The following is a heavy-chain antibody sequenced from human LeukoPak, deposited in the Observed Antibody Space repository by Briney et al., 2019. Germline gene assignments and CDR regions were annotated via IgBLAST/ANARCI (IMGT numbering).Heavy chain of an antibody. D-gene: IGHD1-26*01. CDR2: ISSSGGTT. Sequence: GGSLRLSCGASGFIFSSYAMSWVRHTPGQGLEWVSAISSSGGTTYYADSVKGRFTISRDNSKHTLYLQMNSLRAEDTAVYYCVKDIAGATDWGQGTLVTVSS. CDR1: GFIFSSYA. J-gene: IGHJ4*02. CDR3: VKDIAGATD. V-gene: IGHV3-23*01.